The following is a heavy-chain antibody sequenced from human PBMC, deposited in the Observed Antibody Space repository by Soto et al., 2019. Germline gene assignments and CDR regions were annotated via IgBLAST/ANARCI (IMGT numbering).Heavy chain of an antibody. CDR1: GFTFSSYG. CDR3: AKDQAPLWFGPSPFDY. Sequence: GGSLRLSCAASGFTFSSYGMHWVRQAPGKGLEWVAVISYDGSNKYYADSVKGRFTISRDNSKNTLYLQMNSLRAEDTAVYYCAKDQAPLWFGPSPFDYWGQGTLVTVSS. J-gene: IGHJ4*02. D-gene: IGHD3-10*01. V-gene: IGHV3-30*18. CDR2: ISYDGSNK.